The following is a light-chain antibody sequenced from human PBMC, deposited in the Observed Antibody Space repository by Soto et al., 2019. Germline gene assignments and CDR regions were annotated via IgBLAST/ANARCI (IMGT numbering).Light chain of an antibody. V-gene: IGLV2-8*01. J-gene: IGLJ2*01. Sequence: QSVLTQPPSASGSPGQSVTISCTGTSSDVGYYNYVSWYQQHPGKAPKLMIYEVSKRPSGVPDRFSGSKSGNTASLTVSGLQAEDEAGYFCSSYAGNFIWIFGGGTKLTVL. CDR1: SSDVGYYNY. CDR2: EVS. CDR3: SSYAGNFIWI.